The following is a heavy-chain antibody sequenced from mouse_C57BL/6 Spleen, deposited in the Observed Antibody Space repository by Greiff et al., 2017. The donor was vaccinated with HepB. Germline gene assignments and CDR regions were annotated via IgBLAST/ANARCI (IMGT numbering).Heavy chain of an antibody. CDR1: GFTFSSYG. Sequence: EVKLMESGGDLVKPGGSLKLSCAASGFTFSSYGMSWVRQTPDKRLEWVATISSGGSYTYYPDSVKGRFTISRDNAKNTPYLQMSSLTSEDTAMYYSARHEDYDYWFDYWGQGTTLTVSS. D-gene: IGHD2-4*01. J-gene: IGHJ2*01. CDR2: ISSGGSYT. CDR3: ARHEDYDYWFDY. V-gene: IGHV5-6*01.